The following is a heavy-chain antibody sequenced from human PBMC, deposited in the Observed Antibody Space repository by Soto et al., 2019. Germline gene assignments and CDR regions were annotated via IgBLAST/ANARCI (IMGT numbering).Heavy chain of an antibody. V-gene: IGHV4-31*03. CDR2: IFCSGNT. CDR1: GGSILNGGHY. Sequence: SETLSLTCTVSGGSILNGGHYWTWIRQHPGKGLEWIGKIFCSGNTHYNPALKSRLTFSVDTTKNQFSRKLTSVTAADTGIYYCARDNCGGMLDCWGPGTLVTVSS. J-gene: IGHJ4*02. CDR3: ARDNCGGMLDC. D-gene: IGHD2-15*01.